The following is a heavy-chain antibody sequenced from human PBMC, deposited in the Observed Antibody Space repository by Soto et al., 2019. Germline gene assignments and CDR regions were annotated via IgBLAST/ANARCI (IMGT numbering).Heavy chain of an antibody. Sequence: SETLSLTCAVSGASIRSNNRWSWVRQPPGKGLEWIGEIFHSGSTNYNPSFKTRLTISVDKSKNQFSLKLSSVTAADTAVYYCARVYSGSYSDSWGRGTLVTVCS. J-gene: IGHJ4*02. CDR2: IFHSGST. D-gene: IGHD1-26*01. V-gene: IGHV4-4*02. CDR1: GASIRSNNR. CDR3: ARVYSGSYSDS.